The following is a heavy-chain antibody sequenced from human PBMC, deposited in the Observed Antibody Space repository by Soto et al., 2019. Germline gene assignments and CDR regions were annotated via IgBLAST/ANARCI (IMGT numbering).Heavy chain of an antibody. CDR3: AKVSRKGSAIDFDY. D-gene: IGHD3-10*01. J-gene: IGHJ4*02. Sequence: QVQLVQSGAELKKPGASVKVSCKASGYTFSNYDMNWVRQATGQGPEWIGWVNPNNGDTGYAQKFQGRVHLTTDISTTTAYMELTSLRSEDTAIYYCAKVSRKGSAIDFDYWGQGTLITVSS. V-gene: IGHV1-8*01. CDR1: GYTFSNYD. CDR2: VNPNNGDT.